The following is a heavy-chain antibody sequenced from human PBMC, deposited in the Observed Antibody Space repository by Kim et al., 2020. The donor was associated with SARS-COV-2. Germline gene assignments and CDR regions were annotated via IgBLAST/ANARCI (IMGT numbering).Heavy chain of an antibody. J-gene: IGHJ1*01. Sequence: SVKGRFTISRDNSKNTLYLQMNSLRAEDTAVYYCAKGQWFGELLAYYFQHWGQGTLVTVSS. D-gene: IGHD3-10*01. CDR3: AKGQWFGELLAYYFQH. V-gene: IGHV3-23*01.